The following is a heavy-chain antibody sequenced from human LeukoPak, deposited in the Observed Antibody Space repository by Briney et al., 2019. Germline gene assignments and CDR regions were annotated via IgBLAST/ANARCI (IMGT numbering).Heavy chain of an antibody. D-gene: IGHD3-22*01. CDR1: GRSISSTSDY. CDR2: IYYSGST. V-gene: IGHV4-61*05. Sequence: SETLSLTCIVSGRSISSTSDYWGWIRQPPGKGLEWIGYIYYSGSTNYNPSLKSRVTISVDTSKNQFSLKLSSVTAADTAVYYCARGYYDSSGYFRFDNWGQGTLVTVSS. J-gene: IGHJ4*02. CDR3: ARGYYDSSGYFRFDN.